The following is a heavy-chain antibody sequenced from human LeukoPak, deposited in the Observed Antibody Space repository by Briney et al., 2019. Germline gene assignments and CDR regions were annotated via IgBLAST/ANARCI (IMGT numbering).Heavy chain of an antibody. CDR2: IYYSGST. CDR3: ARPVGYCNSAKCYEYFDY. CDR1: GGSTTSSSSY. Sequence: SETLSLTCSVSGGSTTSSSSYWSWIRQPPGKGLEWIGSIYYSGSTYYNPSLKSRVTISVDTSKNQFSLKVTSVAAADTAVYYCARPVGYCNSAKCYEYFDYWGQGTLVTVSS. V-gene: IGHV4-39*01. D-gene: IGHD2-2*01. J-gene: IGHJ4*02.